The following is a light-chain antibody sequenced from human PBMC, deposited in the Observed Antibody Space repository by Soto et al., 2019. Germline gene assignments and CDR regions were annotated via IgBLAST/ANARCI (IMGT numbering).Light chain of an antibody. CDR3: QTWGTGIRV. J-gene: IGLJ1*01. CDR2: LNSDGSH. V-gene: IGLV4-69*01. CDR1: RWHSSYA. Sequence: QLVLTQSPSASASLGASVKLTCTLSRWHSSYAIAWHQQQPEKGPRYLMKLNSDGSHSKGDGIPDRFSGSSSGADRYLTISSLQSEDEADYYCQTWGTGIRVFGTGTKVTVL.